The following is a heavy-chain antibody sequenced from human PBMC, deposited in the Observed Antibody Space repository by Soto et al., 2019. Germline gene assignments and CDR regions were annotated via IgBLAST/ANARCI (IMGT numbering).Heavy chain of an antibody. Sequence: GGSLRLSCAASGFTFSSYAMSWVRQAPGKGLEWVSAISGSGGSTYYADSVKGRFTISRDNSKNTLYLQMNSLRAEDTAVYYCAKEISRAYYYGSGSSCFDYWGQGTLVTVSS. J-gene: IGHJ4*02. CDR3: AKEISRAYYYGSGSSCFDY. CDR1: GFTFSSYA. D-gene: IGHD3-10*01. CDR2: ISGSGGST. V-gene: IGHV3-23*01.